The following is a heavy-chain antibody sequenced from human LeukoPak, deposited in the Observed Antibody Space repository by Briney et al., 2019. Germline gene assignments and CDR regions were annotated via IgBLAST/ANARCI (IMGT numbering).Heavy chain of an antibody. CDR2: IYWDDDK. CDR3: AHRPLSSSLNY. J-gene: IGHJ4*02. V-gene: IGHV2-5*02. CDR1: GFSLSTSEVG. Sequence: KVSGPTLVNPTQTLTLTCTFSGFSLSTSEVGVAWIRQPPGKALEWLALIYWDDDKLYSPSLESRLTITKDTSKNQVVLTMTNMVPVDTATYYCAHRPLSSSLNYWGQGTLVTVSS. D-gene: IGHD6-6*01.